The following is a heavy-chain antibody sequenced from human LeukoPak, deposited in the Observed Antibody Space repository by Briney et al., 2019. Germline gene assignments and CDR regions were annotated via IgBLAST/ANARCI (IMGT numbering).Heavy chain of an antibody. CDR1: GGSISSSSYY. V-gene: IGHV4-39*07. J-gene: IGHJ6*04. CDR3: ARGRDYADV. CDR2: IYTSGST. Sequence: SETLSLTCTVSGGSISSSSYYWGWIRQPPGKGLEWVGRIYTSGSTNYNPSLKSRVTISVDTSKNQFSLKLSSVTAADTAVYYCARGRDYADVWGKGTTVTVSS. D-gene: IGHD4/OR15-4a*01.